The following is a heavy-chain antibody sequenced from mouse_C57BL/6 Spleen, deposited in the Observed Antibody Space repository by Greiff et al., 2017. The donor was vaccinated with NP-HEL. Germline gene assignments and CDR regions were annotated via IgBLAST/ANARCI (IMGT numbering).Heavy chain of an antibody. CDR1: GYSFISYY. Sequence: QVQLKESGPELVKPGASVKISCKASGYSFISYYIHWVKQRPGQGLEWIGWIYPGSGNTKYNEKFKGKATLTADTSSSTAYMQLSSLTSEDSAVYYCARGDYGDYFDYWGQGTTLTVSS. CDR3: ARGDYGDYFDY. J-gene: IGHJ2*01. CDR2: IYPGSGNT. D-gene: IGHD1-1*01. V-gene: IGHV1-66*01.